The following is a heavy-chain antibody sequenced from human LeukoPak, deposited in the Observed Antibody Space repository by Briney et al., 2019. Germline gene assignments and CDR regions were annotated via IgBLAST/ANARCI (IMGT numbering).Heavy chain of an antibody. V-gene: IGHV3-23*01. J-gene: IGHJ3*02. CDR2: ISGSGGST. CDR1: GFTFSSYA. Sequence: GGSLRLSCAASGFTFSSYAMSWVRQAPGKGLEWVSAISGSGGSTYYADSVKGRLTISRDNSKNTLYLQMNSLRAEDTAVYYCAKYRITMIVVGGAFDIWGQGTMVTVSS. D-gene: IGHD3-22*01. CDR3: AKYRITMIVVGGAFDI.